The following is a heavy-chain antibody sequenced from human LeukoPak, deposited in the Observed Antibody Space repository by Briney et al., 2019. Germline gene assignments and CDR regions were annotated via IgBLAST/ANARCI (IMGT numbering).Heavy chain of an antibody. D-gene: IGHD2-21*02. CDR2: ISSDGSYK. CDR1: GFTFSYYA. CDR3: AREGTARDAFDI. J-gene: IGHJ3*02. Sequence: GGSLRLSCAASGFTFSYYAMHWVRQAPGKGLEWVAFISSDGSYKYYADSMKGRLTISRDNSKNTLYLQMASLRGEDTAMYYCAREGTARDAFDIWGQGTMVTVSS. V-gene: IGHV3-30-3*01.